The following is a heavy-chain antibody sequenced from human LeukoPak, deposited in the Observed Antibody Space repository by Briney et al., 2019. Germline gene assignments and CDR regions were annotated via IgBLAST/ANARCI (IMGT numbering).Heavy chain of an antibody. CDR3: ARGKGYCSGGSCYFDY. CDR2: INHSGST. V-gene: IGHV4-34*01. CDR1: GGSFSGYY. J-gene: IGHJ4*02. Sequence: SETLSLTCAVYGGSFSGYYWSWIRQPPGKGLEWIGEINHSGSTNYNPSLKSRVTISVATSKNQFSLKLSSVTAADTAVYYCARGKGYCSGGSCYFDYWGQGTLVTVSS. D-gene: IGHD2-15*01.